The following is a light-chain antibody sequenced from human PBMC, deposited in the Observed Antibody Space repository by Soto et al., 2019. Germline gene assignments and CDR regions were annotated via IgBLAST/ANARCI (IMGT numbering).Light chain of an antibody. V-gene: IGKV1-8*01. CDR2: AAS. Sequence: AIRMTQSPSSFSASTGDRVTITCRASQGIRSYLAWYQQKPGKAPKLLIYAASTLQSGVPSRFSGSGSGTDFTLTISCLQSEDFATYYCQQYYSYPRTVGQGTKVDSK. CDR3: QQYYSYPRT. CDR1: QGIRSY. J-gene: IGKJ2*02.